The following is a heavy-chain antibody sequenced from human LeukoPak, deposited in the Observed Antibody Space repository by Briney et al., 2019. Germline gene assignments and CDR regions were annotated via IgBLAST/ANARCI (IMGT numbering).Heavy chain of an antibody. CDR1: GFTLTNYC. V-gene: IGHV3-30*04. Sequence: PGGSLRLSCAASGFTLTNYCIHWVRHAPGKGPEWVAVISYDGSNTYYADSVKGRFTISRDNSKNTVYLQMNSLRPEDTAVYYCARDPTMVRGTMDVWGKGTTVTVSS. D-gene: IGHD3-10*01. J-gene: IGHJ6*03. CDR2: ISYDGSNT. CDR3: ARDPTMVRGTMDV.